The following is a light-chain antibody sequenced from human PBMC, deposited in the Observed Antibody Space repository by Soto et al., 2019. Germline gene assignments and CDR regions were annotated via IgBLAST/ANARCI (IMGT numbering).Light chain of an antibody. CDR3: HQSGDSPT. CDR1: QSVSSTY. V-gene: IGKV3-20*01. Sequence: EIVLTQSPDTLSLSPGERATLSCRASQSVSSTYLAWYQQKPGQAPRLLIYGVSNRAPGIPDRFSGSGSGTDITLTISRLEPEDFAVYYCHQSGDSPTFGQGTKVDIK. CDR2: GVS. J-gene: IGKJ1*01.